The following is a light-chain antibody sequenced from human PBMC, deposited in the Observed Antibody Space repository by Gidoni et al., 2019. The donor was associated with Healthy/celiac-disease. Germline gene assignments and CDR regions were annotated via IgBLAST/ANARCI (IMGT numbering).Light chain of an antibody. CDR3: QQRSNWPPALT. Sequence: EIVLTQSPATLSLSPGERATLSCRASQSVSSYLAWYQQQPGQAPRLLIYDASNRATGIPARFSGSGSGTDFTLTISSLEPEDFAVYYCQQRSNWPPALTFGGGTKAEIK. V-gene: IGKV3-11*01. CDR1: QSVSSY. CDR2: DAS. J-gene: IGKJ4*01.